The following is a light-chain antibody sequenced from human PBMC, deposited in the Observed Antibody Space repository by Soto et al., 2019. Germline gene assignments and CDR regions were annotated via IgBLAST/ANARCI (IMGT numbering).Light chain of an antibody. Sequence: EIVLTQSPATLSLSPGERATLSCRASQSVSSYLAWYQQKPGQAPRLLIYDASTRATGIPVRFSGSGSGTEFTLTISSLQSEDFGVYYCQQNKEWPGTFGQGTKVDIK. J-gene: IGKJ1*01. CDR3: QQNKEWPGT. CDR2: DAS. V-gene: IGKV3-11*01. CDR1: QSVSSY.